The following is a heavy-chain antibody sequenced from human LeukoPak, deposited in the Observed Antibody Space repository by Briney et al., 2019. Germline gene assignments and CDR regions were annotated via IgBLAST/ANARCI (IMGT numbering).Heavy chain of an antibody. D-gene: IGHD2-15*01. Sequence: GGSLRLSCAASGVTLSSYWMHWVRQAPGKGLVWVSRINSDGTSTTYAEPVKGRFTISRDTAKNSLYLQMNSLRAEDTAVYYCVAARADFDYWGQGTLVTVSS. CDR3: VAARADFDY. CDR1: GVTLSSYW. CDR2: INSDGTST. J-gene: IGHJ4*02. V-gene: IGHV3-74*01.